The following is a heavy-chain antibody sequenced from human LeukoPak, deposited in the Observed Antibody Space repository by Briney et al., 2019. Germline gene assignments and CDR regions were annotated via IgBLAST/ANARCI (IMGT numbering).Heavy chain of an antibody. J-gene: IGHJ4*02. CDR1: GYTFTGYY. CDR2: INPNSGGT. D-gene: IGHD5-18*01. CDR3: ARLVDTTMVTSN. Sequence: ASVKVSCKASGYTFTGYYMHWVRQAPGQGLEWMGWINPNSGGTNHAQKFQGRVTMTRDTSISTAYMELSRLGSDDTAVYYCARLVDTTMVTSNWGQGTLVTVSP. V-gene: IGHV1-2*02.